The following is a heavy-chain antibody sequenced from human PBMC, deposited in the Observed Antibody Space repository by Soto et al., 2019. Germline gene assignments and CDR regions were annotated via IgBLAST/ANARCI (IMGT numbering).Heavy chain of an antibody. D-gene: IGHD3-10*01. CDR2: IIPIFGTA. J-gene: IGHJ5*02. V-gene: IGHV1-69*01. CDR1: GGTFSSYA. Sequence: QVQLVQSGAEVKKPGSSVKVSCKASGGTFSSYAISWVRQAPGQGLEWMGGIIPIFGTANYAQKFQGRVTITADESTSTAYMELSSLRSEDTAVYYCARIVVGYYYGSWGWFDPWGQGTLVTVSS. CDR3: ARIVVGYYYGSWGWFDP.